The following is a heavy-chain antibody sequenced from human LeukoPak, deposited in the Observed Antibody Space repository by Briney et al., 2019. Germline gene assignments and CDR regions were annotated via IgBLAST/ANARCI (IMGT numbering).Heavy chain of an antibody. CDR1: GYTFTSYD. CDR2: MNPNSGNT. V-gene: IGHV1-8*01. CDR3: ARRRGDTAMVRDYSYYMDV. J-gene: IGHJ6*03. D-gene: IGHD5-18*01. Sequence: ASVKVSCKASGYTFTSYDINWVRQATGQGLEWMGWMNPNSGNTGYAQKFQGRVTMTRNTSISTAYMELSSLRSEDPAVYYCARRRGDTAMVRDYSYYMDVWGKGTTVTVSS.